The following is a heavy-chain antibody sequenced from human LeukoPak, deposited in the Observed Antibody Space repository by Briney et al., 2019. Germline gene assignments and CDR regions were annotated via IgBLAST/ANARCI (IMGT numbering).Heavy chain of an antibody. Sequence: SETLSLTCTVSGVSISSDYWSWIRQPPGKGLEWIGYIYYSGSTSYNPSLKSRVTISVDTSKNQFSLKLSSVTAADTAVYYCARENRFGHFDYWGQGTLVTVSS. CDR2: IYYSGST. J-gene: IGHJ4*02. CDR3: ARENRFGHFDY. D-gene: IGHD1-14*01. CDR1: GVSISSDY. V-gene: IGHV4-59*01.